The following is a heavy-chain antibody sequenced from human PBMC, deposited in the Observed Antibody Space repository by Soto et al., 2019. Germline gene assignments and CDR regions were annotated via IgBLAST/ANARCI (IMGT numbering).Heavy chain of an antibody. Sequence: GGSLRLSCAASGFTFSSYAMHWVRQAPGKGLEYVSAISSNGGSTYYANSVKVRFTISRDNSKNTLYLQMGSLRAEDMAVYYCARTFGKKSGTYGDSPLAVAFDIWGQGTMVTVSS. V-gene: IGHV3-64*01. CDR2: ISSNGGST. D-gene: IGHD4-17*01. CDR3: ARTFGKKSGTYGDSPLAVAFDI. J-gene: IGHJ3*02. CDR1: GFTFSSYA.